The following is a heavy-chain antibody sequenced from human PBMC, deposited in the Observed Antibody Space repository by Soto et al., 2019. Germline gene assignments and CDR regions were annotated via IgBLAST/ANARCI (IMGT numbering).Heavy chain of an antibody. CDR1: GYTFTSYA. CDR3: VRAGYSCGWDYYFDY. D-gene: IGHD6-19*01. Sequence: QVQLVQSGAEVKKPGASMKVSCKTSGYTFTSYAMHWVRQAPGQRLEWMGWINVGNVKTIYSQRFQGRVTISRDRSASTAYMELSSLRFEDTAVYYCVRAGYSCGWDYYFDYWGQGTLVTVSS. J-gene: IGHJ4*02. V-gene: IGHV1-3*01. CDR2: INVGNVKT.